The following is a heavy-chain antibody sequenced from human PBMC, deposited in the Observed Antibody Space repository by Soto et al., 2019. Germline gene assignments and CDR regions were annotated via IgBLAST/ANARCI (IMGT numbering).Heavy chain of an antibody. V-gene: IGHV1-69*13. D-gene: IGHD3-16*02. J-gene: IGHJ4*02. Sequence: ASVKVSCKASGYTFTSYGISWVRQAPGQGLEWMGGIIPIFGTANYAQKFQGRVTITADESTSTAYMELSSLRSEDTAVYYCARGSQYVWGSYRYDYWGQGTLVTVSS. CDR1: GYTFTSYG. CDR2: IIPIFGTA. CDR3: ARGSQYVWGSYRYDY.